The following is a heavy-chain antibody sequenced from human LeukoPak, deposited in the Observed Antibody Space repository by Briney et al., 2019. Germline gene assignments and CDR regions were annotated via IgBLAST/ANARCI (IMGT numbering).Heavy chain of an antibody. CDR2: IKQDGILK. CDR1: GFTFRNYW. Sequence: PGGSLRLSCAASGFTFRNYWMSWVRQAPGRGLGWVATIKQDGILKHYVDSVKGRFTISRDNAANSLYLHMDSLRVEDTAVYYCARLGGETTRFDLWGQGALVTVSS. V-gene: IGHV3-7*01. J-gene: IGHJ5*02. CDR3: ARLGGETTRFDL. D-gene: IGHD3-16*01.